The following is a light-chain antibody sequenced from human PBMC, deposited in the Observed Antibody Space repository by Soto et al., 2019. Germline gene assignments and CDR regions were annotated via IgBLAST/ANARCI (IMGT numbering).Light chain of an antibody. V-gene: IGKV1-5*03. CDR1: QSIDSW. Sequence: DIQMTQSPSTLSASIGDRVTITCRASQSIDSWLAWYQQKPGKAPKLLIYKASSLQTGVPSRFRGSGSGTEFSLTISSVQPDDFATYYCQHYNSYSRTFGQGTKVEVK. J-gene: IGKJ1*01. CDR2: KAS. CDR3: QHYNSYSRT.